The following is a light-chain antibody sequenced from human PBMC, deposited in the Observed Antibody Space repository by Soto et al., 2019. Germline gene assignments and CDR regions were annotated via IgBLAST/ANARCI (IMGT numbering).Light chain of an antibody. CDR3: CSYAGSSTVV. Sequence: QSVLTQPASVSGSPGQSITISCSGTSSDVGSHNLVSWYQQHPGKAPKFMIYDVNKRPSGVSNRFSGSKSGNTASLTISGLQAEDEADYYCCSYAGSSTVVFGGGTKLTVL. CDR2: DVN. J-gene: IGLJ2*01. V-gene: IGLV2-23*02. CDR1: SSDVGSHNL.